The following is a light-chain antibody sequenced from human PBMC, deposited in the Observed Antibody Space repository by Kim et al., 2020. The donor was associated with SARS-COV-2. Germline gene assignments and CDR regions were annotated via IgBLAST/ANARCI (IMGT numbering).Light chain of an antibody. J-gene: IGLJ2*01. V-gene: IGLV3-19*01. CDR2: GQN. CDR1: SLRSYY. Sequence: SSELPHDPAVSVALGQTVRLTCHGDSLRSYYTTWYQQKPGQAPIVVVYGQNNRPSGIPDRFSVSSSGNTASLTITGTPAGDEADYYCNSRDNNDNVLFGG. CDR3: NSRDNNDNVL.